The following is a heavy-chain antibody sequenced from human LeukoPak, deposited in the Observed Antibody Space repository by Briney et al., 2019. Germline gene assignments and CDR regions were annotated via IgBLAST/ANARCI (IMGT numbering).Heavy chain of an antibody. CDR3: ARNFYYYDSSGYQYYFDY. Sequence: PSQTLSLTCSVSGGSVSSNNHYWTWIRQPPGKGLEWIGYISYSGNTYYNPSLKSRIIISVDTSKNQFSLSLISVTAADTAVYYCARNFYYYDSSGYQYYFDYWGQGTLVTVSS. CDR2: ISYSGNT. J-gene: IGHJ4*02. CDR1: GGSVSSNNHY. D-gene: IGHD3-22*01. V-gene: IGHV4-30-4*01.